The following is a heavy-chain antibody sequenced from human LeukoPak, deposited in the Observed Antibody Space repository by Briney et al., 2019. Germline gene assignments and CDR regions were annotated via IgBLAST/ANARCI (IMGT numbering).Heavy chain of an antibody. CDR2: IDYSGDT. CDR1: GGSISGYY. J-gene: IGHJ5*02. D-gene: IGHD3-9*01. V-gene: IGHV4-59*08. CDR3: ARHPPGLRYFDP. Sequence: SPSETLSLTCTVSGGSISGYYWSWIRQPPGKALEWIAYIDYSGDTNSNPSLKSRVTISVDTSKNQFPLRLNSVTAADTAFYYCARHPPGLRYFDPWGQGTLVTVSS.